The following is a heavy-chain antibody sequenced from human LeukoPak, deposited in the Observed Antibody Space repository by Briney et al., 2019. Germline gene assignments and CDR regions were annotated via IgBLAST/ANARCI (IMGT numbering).Heavy chain of an antibody. Sequence: ASVKVSCKASGYTFTSYYMHWVRQAPGQGLEWMGIINPSGGSTSYAQKFQGRVTMTRDTSTSTVYMELSSLRSEDTAMYYCARVARETEDEVGFLFDYWGQGTLVTVSS. CDR3: ARVARETEDEVGFLFDY. CDR1: GYTFTSYY. D-gene: IGHD1-26*01. V-gene: IGHV1-46*01. J-gene: IGHJ4*02. CDR2: INPSGGST.